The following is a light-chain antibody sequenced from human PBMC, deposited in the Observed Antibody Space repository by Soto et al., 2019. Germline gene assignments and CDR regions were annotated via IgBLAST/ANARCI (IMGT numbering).Light chain of an antibody. CDR2: AAS. J-gene: IGKJ4*01. CDR3: QPANSFPLT. V-gene: IGKV1-39*01. Sequence: DIQMTQSPSSLSASVGDRVTITCRASQSISRYLNWYQHKPGKAPNLLIYAASSLQSGVPSRFSGSGSGTDFTLTISSLQPEDFATYYCQPANSFPLTFGEGTKVEIK. CDR1: QSISRY.